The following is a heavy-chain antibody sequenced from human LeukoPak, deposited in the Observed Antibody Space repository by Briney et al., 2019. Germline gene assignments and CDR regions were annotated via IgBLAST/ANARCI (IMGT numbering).Heavy chain of an antibody. V-gene: IGHV1-18*01. CDR2: ISAYNGNT. CDR1: GYTFTSYG. CDR3: ARGHTAAGLNWFDP. J-gene: IGHJ5*02. Sequence: ASVKVSCKASGYTFTSYGISWVRQAPGQGLEWMGWISAYNGNTNYARKLQGRVTMTTDTSTSTAYMELRSLRSDDTAVYYCARGHTAAGLNWFDPWGQGTLVTVSS. D-gene: IGHD6-13*01.